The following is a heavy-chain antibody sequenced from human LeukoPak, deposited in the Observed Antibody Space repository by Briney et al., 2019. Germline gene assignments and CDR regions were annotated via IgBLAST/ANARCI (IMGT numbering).Heavy chain of an antibody. Sequence: GGSLRLSCAASGFTFSSFEMNWVRQAPGKGLEWVSAISSSGGSTYYADSVKGRFTMSRDNSKNTLYLQMNSLRAEDTAVYYCAKGGGSSDYWGQGTLVTVSS. CDR3: AKGGGSSDY. CDR1: GFTFSSFE. V-gene: IGHV3-23*01. J-gene: IGHJ4*02. D-gene: IGHD2-15*01. CDR2: ISSSGGST.